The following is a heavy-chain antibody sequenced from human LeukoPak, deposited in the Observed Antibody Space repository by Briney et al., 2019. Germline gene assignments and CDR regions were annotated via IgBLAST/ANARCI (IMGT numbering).Heavy chain of an antibody. CDR2: ISASGGST. CDR3: AREGRNRDAFDI. Sequence: GGSLRLSCAASGFTFSSYAMSWVRQAPGKGLEWVSTISASGGSTYYADSVKGRFTISRDNSKNTLYLQMNSLRAEDTAVYYCAREGRNRDAFDIWGQGTMVTVSS. D-gene: IGHD1-1*01. V-gene: IGHV3-23*01. J-gene: IGHJ3*02. CDR1: GFTFSSYA.